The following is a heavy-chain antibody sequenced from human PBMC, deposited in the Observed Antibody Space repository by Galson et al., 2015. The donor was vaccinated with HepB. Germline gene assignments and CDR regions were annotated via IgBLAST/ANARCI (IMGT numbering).Heavy chain of an antibody. J-gene: IGHJ6*02. D-gene: IGHD3-22*01. CDR3: ARDGRDYYDSSGYEVPYYYYGMDV. CDR1: GYTFTSYY. Sequence: SVKVSCKASGYTFTSYYMYWVRQAPGQGLEWMGIINPSGGSTSYAQKFQGRVTMTRDTSTSTVYMELSSLRSEDTAVYYCARDGRDYYDSSGYEVPYYYYGMDVWGQGTTVTVSS. V-gene: IGHV1-46*01. CDR2: INPSGGST.